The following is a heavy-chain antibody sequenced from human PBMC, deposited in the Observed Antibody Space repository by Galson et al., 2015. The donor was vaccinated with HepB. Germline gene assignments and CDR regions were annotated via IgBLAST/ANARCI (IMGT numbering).Heavy chain of an antibody. CDR3: ARVDIAAPVEY. CDR2: INSNTGST. V-gene: IGHV1-2*06. J-gene: IGHJ4*02. CDR1: GYTFTDYY. D-gene: IGHD6-6*01. Sequence: SVKVSCKASGYTFTDYYIQWVRQAPGQGLGWIGRINSNTGSTNYAQKFQGRVTMTRDTSIATAYMELRSLRSDDTAVYYCARVDIAAPVEYWGQGTLVTVSS.